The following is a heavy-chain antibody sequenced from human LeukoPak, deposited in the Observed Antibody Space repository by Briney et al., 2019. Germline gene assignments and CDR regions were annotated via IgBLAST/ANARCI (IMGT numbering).Heavy chain of an antibody. CDR2: IYSGGTT. J-gene: IGHJ5*02. Sequence: PGGSLRLSCAASGFSVSSSYISWVRQAPGKGLEWVSAIYSGGTTYYADSVKGRFTVSRDNSKNTVYLQMNSLRTEDTAIYFCAKGPYSSSSEWFDPWGQGTLITVSS. CDR1: GFSVSSSY. D-gene: IGHD6-6*01. CDR3: AKGPYSSSSEWFDP. V-gene: IGHV3-53*01.